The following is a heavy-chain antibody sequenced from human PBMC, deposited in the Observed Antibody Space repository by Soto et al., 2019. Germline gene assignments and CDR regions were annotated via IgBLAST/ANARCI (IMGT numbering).Heavy chain of an antibody. D-gene: IGHD1-20*01. CDR3: AREIGMWPNFDY. CDR1: GGTFSSYA. V-gene: IGHV1-69*13. CDR2: IIPIFGTA. J-gene: IGHJ4*02. Sequence: ASVKVSCKASGGTFSSYAISWVRQAPGQGLEWMGGIIPIFGTANYAQKFQGRVTITADESTSTAYMELSSLRSEDTAVYYCAREIGMWPNFDYWGQGTLVTVSS.